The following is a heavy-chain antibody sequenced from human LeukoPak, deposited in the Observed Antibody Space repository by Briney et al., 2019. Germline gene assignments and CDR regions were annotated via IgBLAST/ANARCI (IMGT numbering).Heavy chain of an antibody. Sequence: PSETLSLTCTVSGGSISSSSYYWGWIRQPPGKGLEWIGSIYYSGSTYYNPSLKSRVTISVDTSKNQFSLKLNSVTAADTAVYYCARVRKVTAIPAFGTFDYWGQGTLVTVSS. V-gene: IGHV4-39*01. CDR3: ARVRKVTAIPAFGTFDY. D-gene: IGHD2-21*02. CDR2: IYYSGST. J-gene: IGHJ4*02. CDR1: GGSISSSSYY.